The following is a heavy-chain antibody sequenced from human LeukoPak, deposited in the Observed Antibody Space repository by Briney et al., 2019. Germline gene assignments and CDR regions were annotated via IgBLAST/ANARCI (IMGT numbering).Heavy chain of an antibody. CDR2: ISSSSSYI. Sequence: GGSLRLSCAASGFTFSSYAMSWVRQAPGKGLEWVSSISSSSSYIYYADSVKGRFTISRDNTKNSLYLQMNSLRAEDTAVYYCASLLGLGYYYGSGSYPYYYGMDVWGQGTTVTVSS. V-gene: IGHV3-21*01. J-gene: IGHJ6*02. D-gene: IGHD3-10*01. CDR1: GFTFSSYA. CDR3: ASLLGLGYYYGSGSYPYYYGMDV.